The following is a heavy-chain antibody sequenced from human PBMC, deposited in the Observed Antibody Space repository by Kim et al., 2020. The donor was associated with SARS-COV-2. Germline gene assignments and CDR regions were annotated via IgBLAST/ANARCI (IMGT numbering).Heavy chain of an antibody. J-gene: IGHJ5*02. Sequence: SETLSLTCTVSGGSISSSSYYWGWIRQPPGKGLEWIGSIYYSGSTYYNPSLKSRVTISVDTSKNQFSLKLSSVTAADTAVYYCARVGIKRITIFGVVDASNYFDPWGQGTLVSVSS. D-gene: IGHD3-3*01. CDR2: IYYSGST. V-gene: IGHV4-39*01. CDR3: ARVGIKRITIFGVVDASNYFDP. CDR1: GGSISSSSYY.